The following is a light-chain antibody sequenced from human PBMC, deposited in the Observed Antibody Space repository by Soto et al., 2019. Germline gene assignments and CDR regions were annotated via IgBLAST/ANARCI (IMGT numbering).Light chain of an antibody. CDR3: QQYNSYPWT. CDR1: QSVYNT. J-gene: IGKJ1*01. Sequence: DIQMTQSPSSLSASAGDRVTITCRASQSVYNTLAWYQQKPGKAPKLLIYQASSLETGVPSRFSGSGSGTTFTLTITSLQPDDFATYYCQQYNSYPWTFGQGTKVDIK. CDR2: QAS. V-gene: IGKV1-5*03.